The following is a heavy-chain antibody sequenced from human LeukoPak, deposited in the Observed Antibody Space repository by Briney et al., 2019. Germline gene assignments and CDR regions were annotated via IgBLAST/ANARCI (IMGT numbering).Heavy chain of an antibody. CDR1: GESINSFY. D-gene: IGHD6-13*01. CDR3: ARDVVAAAGSFDY. J-gene: IGHJ4*02. Sequence: PSETLSLTSTVSGESINSFYWSWIRQPAGKGLEWIGRIYSSGGTNYSPSLKSRVTMSVDTSKNQFSLKLSSVTAADTAVYYCARDVVAAAGSFDYWGQGTQVTVSS. CDR2: IYSSGGT. V-gene: IGHV4-4*07.